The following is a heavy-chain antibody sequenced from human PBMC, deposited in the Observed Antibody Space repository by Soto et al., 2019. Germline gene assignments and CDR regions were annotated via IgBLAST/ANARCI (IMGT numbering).Heavy chain of an antibody. D-gene: IGHD6-19*01. CDR1: GFTFSSYS. Sequence: EVQLVESGGGLVQPGGSLRLSCAASGFTFSSYSMNWVRQAPGKGLEWVSYISSSSSTIYYADSVKGRFTISRDNAKNSLYLQMNSLRAEDTAVYYCAKAVSGQWLVVDYWGQGTLVTVSS. CDR2: ISSSSSTI. CDR3: AKAVSGQWLVVDY. V-gene: IGHV3-48*01. J-gene: IGHJ4*02.